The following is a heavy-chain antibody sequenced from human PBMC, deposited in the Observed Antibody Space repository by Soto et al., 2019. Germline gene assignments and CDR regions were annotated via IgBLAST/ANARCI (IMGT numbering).Heavy chain of an antibody. CDR3: ARPHCSSSNCPNWFDP. CDR2: IHYTETT. V-gene: IGHV4-39*01. D-gene: IGHD2-2*01. CDR1: GGSISGSSYY. J-gene: IGHJ5*02. Sequence: TSETLSLTCTVSGGSISGSSYYWGWIRQPPGKGLEWIGSIHYTETTYYNPSLKSRVTISVDTSKNQLFLKLSSVTAADTAVYYCARPHCSSSNCPNWFDPWGQGTLVTVSS.